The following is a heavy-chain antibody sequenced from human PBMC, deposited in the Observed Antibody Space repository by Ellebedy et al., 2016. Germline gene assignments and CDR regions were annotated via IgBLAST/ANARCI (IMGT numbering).Heavy chain of an antibody. D-gene: IGHD2-15*01. Sequence: ASVKVSCKASGGTFSSYAISWVRQAPGQGLEWMGRIIPILGIANYAQKFQGRVTMTRNTSISTAYMELSSLKASDSAMYYCARFSGARLSDNWFDPWGQGTLVTVSS. CDR3: ARFSGARLSDNWFDP. CDR2: IIPILGIA. J-gene: IGHJ5*02. CDR1: GGTFSSYA. V-gene: IGHV1-69*04.